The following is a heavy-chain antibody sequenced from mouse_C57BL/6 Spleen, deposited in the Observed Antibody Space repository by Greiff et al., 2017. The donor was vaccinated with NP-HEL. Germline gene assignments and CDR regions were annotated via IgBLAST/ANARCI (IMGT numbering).Heavy chain of an antibody. CDR2: IYPRSGNT. CDR1: GYTFTSYG. J-gene: IGHJ2*01. V-gene: IGHV1-81*01. CDR3: AREEITTVVADFDY. Sequence: VQLQQSGAELARPGASVKLSCKASGYTFTSYGISWVKQRTGQGLEWIGEIYPRSGNTYYNEKFKGKATLTADKSSSTAYMELRSLTSEVTAVEFCAREEITTVVADFDYWGQGTTLTVSS. D-gene: IGHD1-1*01.